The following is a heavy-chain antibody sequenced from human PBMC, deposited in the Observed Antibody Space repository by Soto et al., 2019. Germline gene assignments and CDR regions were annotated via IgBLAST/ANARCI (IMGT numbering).Heavy chain of an antibody. V-gene: IGHV3-23*01. J-gene: IGHJ5*02. CDR1: GFTFRDFA. CDR3: AKTNPFKSHTHGWYDLFAP. D-gene: IGHD6-19*01. Sequence: EVQLLESGGVLVQPGESLRLSCAATGFTFRDFAMTWVRQAPGKGLEWVSTIAGSGVGMPYADSVKGRFTISRDNSKNTSHLQINSLRAEDTAVYHCAKTNPFKSHTHGWYDLFAPWGQGTLVTVSS. CDR2: IAGSGVGM.